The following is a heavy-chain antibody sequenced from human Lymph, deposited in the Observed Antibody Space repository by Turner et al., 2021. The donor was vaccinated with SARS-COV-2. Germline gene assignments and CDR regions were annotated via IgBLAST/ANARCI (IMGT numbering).Heavy chain of an antibody. CDR3: ARDIPTTADYFDY. V-gene: IGHV3-21*01. CDR2: ISSSSSYI. D-gene: IGHD4-17*01. Sequence: EVQLVESGGGLVKHGGSLRLPCAASGFTCSTYSMNWVRQAAGKGLEWISSISSSSSYIYYADSVKGRFTISRDDAKNSLYLQMNSLRAEGTAVYYWARDIPTTADYFDYWGQGTLVTVSS. CDR1: GFTCSTYS. J-gene: IGHJ4*02.